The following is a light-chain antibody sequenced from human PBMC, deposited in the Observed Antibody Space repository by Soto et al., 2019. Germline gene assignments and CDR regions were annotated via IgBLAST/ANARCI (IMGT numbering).Light chain of an antibody. CDR1: QSISSY. J-gene: IGKJ1*01. CDR3: QQSYSTPCT. Sequence: DIQMTQSPSSLSASVGDRVTITCRASQSISSYLNWYQQKPGKAPKLLIYAASSLQSGVPSRFSGSVSGTDFTLTISSLQPEDFATYHCQQSYSTPCTFGQRTKVEIK. CDR2: AAS. V-gene: IGKV1-39*01.